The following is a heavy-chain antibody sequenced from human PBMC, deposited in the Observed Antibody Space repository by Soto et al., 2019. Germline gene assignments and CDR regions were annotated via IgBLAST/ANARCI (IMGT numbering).Heavy chain of an antibody. J-gene: IGHJ4*02. Sequence: SETLSLTCTISGGSISSGDYYWSWIRQPPGKGLEWIGYIYYSGSTYYNPSLKSRVTISVDTSKNQFSLKLSSVTAADTAVYYCSRAPTARWLQNWGQGTLVTVSS. V-gene: IGHV4-30-4*01. CDR2: IYYSGST. D-gene: IGHD6-19*01. CDR3: SRAPTARWLQN. CDR1: GGSISSGDYY.